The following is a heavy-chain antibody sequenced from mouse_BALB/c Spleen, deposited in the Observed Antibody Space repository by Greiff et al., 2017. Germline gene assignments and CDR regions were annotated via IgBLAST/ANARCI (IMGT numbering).Heavy chain of an antibody. CDR3: ARQGPNWEYFDY. J-gene: IGHJ2*01. D-gene: IGHD4-1*01. CDR1: GFTFSSYG. V-gene: IGHV5-6*01. Sequence: EVQLQQSGGDLVKPGGSLKLSCAASGFTFSSYGMSWVRQTPDKRLEWVATISSGGSYTYYPDSVKGRFTISRDNAKNTLYLQMSSLKSEDTAMYYCARQGPNWEYFDYWGQGTTLTVSS. CDR2: ISSGGSYT.